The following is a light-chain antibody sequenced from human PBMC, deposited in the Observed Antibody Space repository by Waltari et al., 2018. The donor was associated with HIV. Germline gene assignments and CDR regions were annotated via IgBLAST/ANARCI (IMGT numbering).Light chain of an antibody. CDR2: ASC. CDR1: QNIGHH. Sequence: DIQMTQSPSSLSASVGDRSTITFRPSQNIGHHLIWYQQKPGKAPKLLLYASCRLQNGVPSRISGSGSATHSTLTTSRLQPEDFANYHCQQSRSRPLTFGQGTKVEI. CDR3: QQSRSRPLT. V-gene: IGKV1-39*01. J-gene: IGKJ1*01.